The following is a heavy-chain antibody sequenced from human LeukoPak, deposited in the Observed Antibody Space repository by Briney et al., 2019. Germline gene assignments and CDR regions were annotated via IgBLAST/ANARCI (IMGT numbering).Heavy chain of an antibody. CDR2: INPNSGGT. Sequence: ASVKVSCKASGYTFTGYYMHWVRQAPGQGLEWMGWINPNSGGTNYAQKFQGRVTMTRDTSISTAYMELSRLRSDDTAVYYCAREREGGHYMDVWGKGTTVTVSS. V-gene: IGHV1-2*02. CDR1: GYTFTGYY. CDR3: AREREGGHYMDV. J-gene: IGHJ6*03.